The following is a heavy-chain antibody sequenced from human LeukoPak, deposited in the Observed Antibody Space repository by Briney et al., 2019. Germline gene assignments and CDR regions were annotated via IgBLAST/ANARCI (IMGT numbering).Heavy chain of an antibody. Sequence: PGGPLRLSCTASGFTFGDYAMTWVRQAPGKGLEWVGFIASETYGGTAEYAASVKGRFTISRDDSKSIAYLQMNSLKTEDTAVYYCTRDQTPYYWGQGTLVTASS. J-gene: IGHJ4*02. CDR1: GFTFGDYA. CDR3: TRDQTPYY. CDR2: IASETYGGTA. V-gene: IGHV3-49*04.